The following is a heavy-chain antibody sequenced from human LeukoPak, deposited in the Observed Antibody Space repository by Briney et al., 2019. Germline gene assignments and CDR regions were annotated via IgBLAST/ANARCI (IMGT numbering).Heavy chain of an antibody. Sequence: GGSLRLSCAASGFTFSSYAMHWVRQAPGKGLEWVAVISYDGSNKYYADSVKGRFTISRDNSKNTLYLQMNSLRAEDTAVYYCAKFFTGEYVRAFDVWGQGTLVTVSS. D-gene: IGHD3-10*02. CDR2: ISYDGSNK. CDR1: GFTFSSYA. J-gene: IGHJ4*02. CDR3: AKFFTGEYVRAFDV. V-gene: IGHV3-30*18.